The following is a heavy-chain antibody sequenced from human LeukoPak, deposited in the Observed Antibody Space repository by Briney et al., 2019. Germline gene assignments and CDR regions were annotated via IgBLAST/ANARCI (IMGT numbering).Heavy chain of an antibody. V-gene: IGHV4-59*01. CDR2: IYYSGST. D-gene: IGHD5-12*01. CDR1: GGSISSDY. CDR3: ARESPYDGAFDI. J-gene: IGHJ3*02. Sequence: PSETLPLTCSVSGGSISSDYWTWVRQPPGKGLEWIGYIYYSGSTNYNPSLKSRVTISLDTSKNQFSLKLSSVTAADTAVYYCARESPYDGAFDIWGQGTVVTVSS.